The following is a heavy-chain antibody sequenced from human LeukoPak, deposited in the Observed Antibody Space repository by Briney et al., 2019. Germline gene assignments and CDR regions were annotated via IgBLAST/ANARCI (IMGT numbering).Heavy chain of an antibody. CDR3: ARDGPGGLGIFDY. J-gene: IGHJ4*02. CDR1: GFNFSSYR. CDR2: VSSSNSTI. Sequence: GGSLRLPCAASGFNFSSYRLKWVRPAPRKGLEWVSYVSSSNSTIYYADSVKGRFTISRDNAKNSLYLQMNSLRAEDTAVYYCARDGPGGLGIFDYWGQGTLVTVSS. V-gene: IGHV3-48*01. D-gene: IGHD2-8*02.